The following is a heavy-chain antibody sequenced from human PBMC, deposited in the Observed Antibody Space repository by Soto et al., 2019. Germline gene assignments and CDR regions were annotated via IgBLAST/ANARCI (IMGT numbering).Heavy chain of an antibody. V-gene: IGHV1-3*01. CDR3: SIDSPSYSSKAPEFAY. CDR2: INAGNGNT. Sequence: KLACKASGYRINIYVVHWVLKKKGQRLEWMGWINAGNGNTKYSQKFQGRVTITRDTSASTAYMELGSLRSEDTAVYYCSIDSPSYSSKAPEFAYWGQGTLVTVSS. J-gene: IGHJ4*02. CDR1: GYRINIYV. D-gene: IGHD6-13*01.